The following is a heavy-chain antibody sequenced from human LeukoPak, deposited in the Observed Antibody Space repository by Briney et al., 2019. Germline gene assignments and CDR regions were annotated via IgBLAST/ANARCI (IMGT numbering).Heavy chain of an antibody. V-gene: IGHV4-39*01. D-gene: IGHD3-22*01. J-gene: IGHJ3*02. Sequence: SETLSLTCTVSGGSITSSSFYWGWVRQPPGKGLEWIGSIYFSGNTYYNPSLKSRLTISVDTSKNQFSLNLSSVTAADTAVYYCARTYYYDSSGYLADESDAFDIWGQGTMVTVSS. CDR3: ARTYYYDSSGYLADESDAFDI. CDR2: IYFSGNT. CDR1: GGSITSSSFY.